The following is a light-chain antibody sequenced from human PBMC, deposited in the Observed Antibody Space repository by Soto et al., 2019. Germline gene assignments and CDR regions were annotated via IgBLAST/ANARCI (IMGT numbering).Light chain of an antibody. CDR2: GAS. V-gene: IGKV3-20*01. Sequence: EIVLTQSPGTLSLSPGEGATLSCRASQSVSSSYLAWYQQKPGQAPRLLIYGASSRATGIPDRFSGSGSGTDFTLTISRLEPEEFAVYYCQHYGGSPRYTFGQGTKLEIK. CDR3: QHYGGSPRYT. J-gene: IGKJ2*01. CDR1: QSVSSSY.